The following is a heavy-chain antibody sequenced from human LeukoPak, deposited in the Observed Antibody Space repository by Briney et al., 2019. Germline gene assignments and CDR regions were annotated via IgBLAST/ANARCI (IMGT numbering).Heavy chain of an antibody. D-gene: IGHD2-15*01. CDR2: INPNNGGT. V-gene: IGHV1-2*02. J-gene: IGHJ6*02. Sequence: ASVKVSCKASGYTFTGHYRHWVRQAPGQGLEWMGWINPNNGGTNYAQKFQGRVTMTRDTSISTAYMELSRLRSDDTAVYYCASADIVVVVAATNYYYYGMDVWGQGTTVTVSS. CDR3: ASADIVVVVAATNYYYYGMDV. CDR1: GYTFTGHY.